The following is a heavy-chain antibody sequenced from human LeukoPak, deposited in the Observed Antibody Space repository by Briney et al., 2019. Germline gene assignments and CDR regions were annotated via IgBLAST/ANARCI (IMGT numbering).Heavy chain of an antibody. D-gene: IGHD5-24*01. V-gene: IGHV1-46*01. CDR1: GYTFTSYY. CDR2: INPSGGST. Sequence: GASVKVSCKASGYTFTSYYMHWVRQAPGQGLEWMGIINPSGGSTSTAQKFQGRVTMTRDTSTSTVHMELSGLRSEDTAVYYCARDRDGYKSAFDIWGQGTMVTVSS. CDR3: ARDRDGYKSAFDI. J-gene: IGHJ3*02.